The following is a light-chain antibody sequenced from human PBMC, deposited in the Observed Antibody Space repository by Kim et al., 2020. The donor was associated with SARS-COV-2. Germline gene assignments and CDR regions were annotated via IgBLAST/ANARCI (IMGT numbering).Light chain of an antibody. J-gene: IGLJ2*01. V-gene: IGLV3-19*01. CDR1: SLRSYY. CDR2: GKN. CDR3: NSRDSNDNVV. Sequence: SSELTQDPAVSVALGQTVRIPCPRDSLRSYYATWYQQKPGQAPILVIYGKNNRPSGIPDRFSGSSSGNTASLTITGTQAGDEADYYCNSRDSNDNVVFGG.